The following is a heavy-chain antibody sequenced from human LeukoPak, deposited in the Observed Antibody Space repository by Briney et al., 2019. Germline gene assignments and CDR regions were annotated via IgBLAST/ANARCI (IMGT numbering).Heavy chain of an antibody. J-gene: IGHJ6*03. CDR2: IYTSGST. CDR1: GGSISSGSYY. Sequence: SQTLSLTCTVSGGSISSGSYYWSWIRQPAGKGLEWIGRIYTSGSTNYNPSLKSRVTISVDTSKNQLSLKLSSVTAADTAVYYCARVGPPLITIFGVVNDYYYMDVWGKGTTVTVSS. V-gene: IGHV4-61*02. CDR3: ARVGPPLITIFGVVNDYYYMDV. D-gene: IGHD3-3*01.